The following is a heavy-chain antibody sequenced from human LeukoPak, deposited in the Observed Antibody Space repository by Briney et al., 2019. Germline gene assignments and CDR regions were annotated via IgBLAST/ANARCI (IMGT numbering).Heavy chain of an antibody. Sequence: SETLSLTCAVSGGSISSGGYSWSWIRQPPGKGLEWIGYIYHSGSTYYNPSLKSRVTISVDRSKNQFSLKLSSVTAADTAVYYCARGTQGRQWLASAAFDIWGQGTMVTVSS. CDR3: ARGTQGRQWLASAAFDI. D-gene: IGHD6-19*01. CDR2: IYHSGST. CDR1: GGSISSGGYS. J-gene: IGHJ3*02. V-gene: IGHV4-30-2*01.